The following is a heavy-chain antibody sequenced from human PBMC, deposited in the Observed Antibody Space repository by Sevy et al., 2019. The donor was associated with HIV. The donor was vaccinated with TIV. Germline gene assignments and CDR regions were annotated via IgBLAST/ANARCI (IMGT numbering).Heavy chain of an antibody. V-gene: IGHV1-18*01. CDR2: ITGYNGDADA. Sequence: ASVKVSCKASGYIFTAYHIIWVRQAPGQGLEWVGWITGYNGDADADYAQNFQGRLIMTTDPSRTTAYMELRNLKSDDTALYYCARGRATTSGRYYFDHWAQGTLVTVSS. CDR3: ARGRATTSGRYYFDH. D-gene: IGHD5-12*01. J-gene: IGHJ4*02. CDR1: GYIFTAYH.